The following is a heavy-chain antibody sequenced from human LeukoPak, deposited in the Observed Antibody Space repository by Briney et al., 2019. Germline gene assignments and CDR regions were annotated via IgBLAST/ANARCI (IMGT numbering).Heavy chain of an antibody. CDR1: GGSISSGDYY. D-gene: IGHD2-2*01. CDR2: IYYSGST. CDR3: AIFPVPAAMDADY. J-gene: IGHJ4*02. V-gene: IGHV4-30-4*08. Sequence: SETLSLTCTVSGGSISSGDYYWSWIRQPPGKGLEWIGYIYYSGSTYYNPSPKSRVTISVDTSKNQFSLKLSSVTAADTAVYYSAIFPVPAAMDADYWGQGTLVTVSS.